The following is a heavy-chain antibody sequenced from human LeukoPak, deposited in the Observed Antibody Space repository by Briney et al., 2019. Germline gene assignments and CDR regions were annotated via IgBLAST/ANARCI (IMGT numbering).Heavy chain of an antibody. V-gene: IGHV4-39*07. CDR3: ARDLGRANDAFDI. CDR1: GGSISTSSYY. CDR2: IYYSGST. J-gene: IGHJ3*02. Sequence: PSETLSLTCTVSGGSISTSSYYWGWVRQPPGKGLEWIGSIYYSGSTYYNPSLKSRVTISVDTSKNQFSLKLSSVTAADTAVYYCARDLGRANDAFDIWGQGTMVTVSS.